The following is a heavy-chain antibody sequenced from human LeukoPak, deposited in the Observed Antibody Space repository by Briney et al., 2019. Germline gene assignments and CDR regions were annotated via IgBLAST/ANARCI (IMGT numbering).Heavy chain of an antibody. Sequence: SETLSLTCTVSGGSISSYYWNWIRQPPGKGLEWIGYIYYSGSTNYNPSLKSRVTISVDTSKNQFSLKLSSVTAADTAVYYCAGGDDSSGYYGSDYWGQGTLVTVSS. CDR1: GGSISSYY. CDR2: IYYSGST. D-gene: IGHD3-22*01. CDR3: AGGDDSSGYYGSDY. J-gene: IGHJ4*02. V-gene: IGHV4-59*12.